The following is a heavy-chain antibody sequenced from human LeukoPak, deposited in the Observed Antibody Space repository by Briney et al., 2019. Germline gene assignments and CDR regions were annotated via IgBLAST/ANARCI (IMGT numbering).Heavy chain of an antibody. CDR1: GYSFTSFW. CDR3: ARLNWGAFDI. D-gene: IGHD7-27*01. Sequence: GESLKISCKGSGYSFTSFWIAWVRQMPGKGLEWMGIIYASDSDTRYSPSLKGQVTISDDKSTSTAYLQWGSLKASDTAMYYCARLNWGAFDIWGQGTMVTVSS. V-gene: IGHV5-51*01. J-gene: IGHJ3*02. CDR2: IYASDSDT.